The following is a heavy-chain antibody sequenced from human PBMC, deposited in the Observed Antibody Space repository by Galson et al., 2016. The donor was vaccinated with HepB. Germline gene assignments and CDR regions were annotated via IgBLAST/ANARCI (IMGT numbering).Heavy chain of an antibody. D-gene: IGHD2/OR15-2a*01. CDR2: IKQDGTQK. J-gene: IGHJ4*02. Sequence: SLRLPCAASGFTFSNYWMSWVRQAPGEGLEWLVNIKQDGTQKDYVDSVKGRFTISRDNAKNSLYLRMNSLRVEDTAVYYCARDFYDGSCHYMDYWGRGTLVTVSS. V-gene: IGHV3-7*01. CDR1: GFTFSNYW. CDR3: ARDFYDGSCHYMDY.